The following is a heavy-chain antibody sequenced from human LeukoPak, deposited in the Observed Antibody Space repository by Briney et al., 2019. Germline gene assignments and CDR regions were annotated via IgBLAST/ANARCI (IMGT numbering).Heavy chain of an antibody. D-gene: IGHD1-26*01. Sequence: SETLSLTCAVYGGSFSGYYWSWIRQPPGKRLEWIGEINHSGSTNYNPSLKSRVTISVDTSKNQFSLKLSSVTAADTAVYYCARHARYSGSYFGNWFDPWGQGTLVTVSS. CDR1: GGSFSGYY. V-gene: IGHV4-34*01. J-gene: IGHJ5*02. CDR2: INHSGST. CDR3: ARHARYSGSYFGNWFDP.